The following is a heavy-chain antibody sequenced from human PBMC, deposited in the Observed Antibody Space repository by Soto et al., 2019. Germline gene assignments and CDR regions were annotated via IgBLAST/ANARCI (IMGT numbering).Heavy chain of an antibody. CDR1: GYSITSSSYF. D-gene: IGHD2-2*02. J-gene: IGHJ6*02. Sequence: PSETLSLTCTVSGYSITSSSYFWAWIRQPPGKGLEWIGSIYYSGTTYYNPSLKSRVTISVDRSKNQFSLKLSSVTAADTAVYYCASVTRTCISTSCYRYYYGMDVWGQGTTVTVS. CDR3: ASVTRTCISTSCYRYYYGMDV. CDR2: IYYSGTT. V-gene: IGHV4-39*01.